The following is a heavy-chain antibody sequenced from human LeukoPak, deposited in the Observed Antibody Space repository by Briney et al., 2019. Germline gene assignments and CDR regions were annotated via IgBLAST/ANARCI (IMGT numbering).Heavy chain of an antibody. CDR1: GGTFRSYD. D-gene: IGHD1-20*01. V-gene: IGHV1-69*05. Sequence: ASVKVSCKASGGTFRSYDISWVRQAPGQGLEWMGRIIPIFGTANYAQKFQGRVTITTDESTSTAYMELSSLRSEDTAAYYCARASITGTRVDYWGQGTLVSASS. CDR2: IIPIFGTA. CDR3: ARASITGTRVDY. J-gene: IGHJ4*02.